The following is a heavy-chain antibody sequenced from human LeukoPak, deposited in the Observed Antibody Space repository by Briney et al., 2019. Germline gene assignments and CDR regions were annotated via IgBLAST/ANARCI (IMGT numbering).Heavy chain of an antibody. CDR2: LHTTGGT. CDR1: GASISSGNYY. V-gene: IGHV4-61*02. CDR3: AREVRLRRTFDY. D-gene: IGHD5-12*01. J-gene: IGHJ4*02. Sequence: SETLSLTCIVSGASISSGNYYWTWIRQPAGKGLEWIGRLHTTGGTNYNPSFKSRLSISGDTSKNQFSLQLSSVTAADTAVYYCAREVRLRRTFDYWGQGTLVTVSS.